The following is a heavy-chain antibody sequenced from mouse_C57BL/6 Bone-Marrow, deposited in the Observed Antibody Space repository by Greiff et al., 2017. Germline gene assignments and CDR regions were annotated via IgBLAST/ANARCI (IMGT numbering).Heavy chain of an antibody. Sequence: EVHLVESGGGLVKPGGSLKLSCAASGFTFSDYGMHWVRQAPEKGLEWVAYISSGSSTIYYADTVKGRFTISRDNAKNTLFLQMTSLRSEDTAMYYCARREWSHFDYWGQGTTLTVSS. CDR2: ISSGSSTI. V-gene: IGHV5-17*01. J-gene: IGHJ2*01. CDR3: ARREWSHFDY. D-gene: IGHD1-1*02. CDR1: GFTFSDYG.